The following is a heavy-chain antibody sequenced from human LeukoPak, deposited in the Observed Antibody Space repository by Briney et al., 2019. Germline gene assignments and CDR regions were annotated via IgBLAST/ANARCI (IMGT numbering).Heavy chain of an antibody. CDR3: ARGRTLVLLWFGELGVTSNGDAFDI. J-gene: IGHJ3*02. Sequence: ASVKVSCKASGYTFTGYYMHWVRQAPGQGLEWMGWMNPNSGNTGYAQKFQGRVTMTRNTSISTAYMELSSPRSEDTAVYYCARGRTLVLLWFGELGVTSNGDAFDIWGQGTMVTVSS. V-gene: IGHV1-8*02. D-gene: IGHD3-10*01. CDR1: GYTFTGYY. CDR2: MNPNSGNT.